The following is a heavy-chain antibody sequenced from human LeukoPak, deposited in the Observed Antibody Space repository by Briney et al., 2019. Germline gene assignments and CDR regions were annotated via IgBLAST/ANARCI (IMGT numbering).Heavy chain of an antibody. CDR2: IYYSGST. D-gene: IGHD3-10*01. CDR1: GGSISSGDYY. J-gene: IGHJ3*02. CDR3: AREWKVRRPDAFDI. Sequence: SQTLSLTCTVSGGSISSGDYYWSWIRQPPGKGLEWIGYIYYSGSTYYNPSLKSRVTISVDTSKNQFSLKLSSVTAADTAVYYCAREWKVRRPDAFDIWGQGTMVTVSS. V-gene: IGHV4-30-4*01.